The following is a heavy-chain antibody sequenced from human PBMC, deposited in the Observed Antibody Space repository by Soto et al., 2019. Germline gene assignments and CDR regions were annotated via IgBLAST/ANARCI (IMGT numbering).Heavy chain of an antibody. D-gene: IGHD4-17*01. V-gene: IGHV3-23*01. CDR1: GFTFSSYA. J-gene: IGHJ4*02. Sequence: GGSLRLSCAASGFTFSSYAMSWVRQAPGKGLEWVSAISGSGGSTYYEDSVKGRFTISRDNSKNTLYLQMNSLRAEDTAVYYCAKDGLNTVTTALDYWGQGTLVTVSS. CDR3: AKDGLNTVTTALDY. CDR2: ISGSGGST.